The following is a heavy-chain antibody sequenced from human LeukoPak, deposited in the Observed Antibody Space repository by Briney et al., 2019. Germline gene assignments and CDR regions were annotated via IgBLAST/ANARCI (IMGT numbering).Heavy chain of an antibody. D-gene: IGHD3-22*01. V-gene: IGHV3-30*02. J-gene: IGHJ4*02. CDR2: IRYDGSNK. CDR3: AKTMSPYYYDSSGF. Sequence: GGSLRLSCAASGFTFSSYGMHWVRQAPGKGLEWVAFIRYDGSNKYYADSVKGRFTISRGNSKNTLYLQMNSLRAEDTAVYYCAKTMSPYYYDSSGFWGQGTLVTVSS. CDR1: GFTFSSYG.